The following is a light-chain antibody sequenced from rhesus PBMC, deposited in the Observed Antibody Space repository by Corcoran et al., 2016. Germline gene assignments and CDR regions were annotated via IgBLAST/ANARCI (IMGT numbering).Light chain of an antibody. J-gene: IGKJ1*01. CDR3: QQHDNYPWT. Sequence: DIQMTQSPSSLSASVGDTVTITCRTSQDISNYLAWYQQKPGKAPKPLIYYASTLESGVPSRFSGGGSGTDFSLTISRLRPEDFAIYYCQQHDNYPWTFGQGTKVEL. V-gene: IGKV1S14*01. CDR1: QDISNY. CDR2: YAS.